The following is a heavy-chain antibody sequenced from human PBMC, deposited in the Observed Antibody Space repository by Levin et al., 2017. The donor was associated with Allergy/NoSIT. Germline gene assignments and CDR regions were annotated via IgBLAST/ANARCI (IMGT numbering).Heavy chain of an antibody. J-gene: IGHJ4*02. CDR2: ISSSSSYT. CDR1: GFTFSDYY. D-gene: IGHD5-12*01. CDR3: ARRGGDVGSGYAYVY. Sequence: GGSLRLSCAASGFTFSDYYMSWIRQAPGKGLEWLSYISSSSSYTNYADSVQGRFTISRDNAKNSLYLQMNSLRAEDTAVYYCARRGGDVGSGYAYVYWGQGTLVTVST. V-gene: IGHV3-11*03.